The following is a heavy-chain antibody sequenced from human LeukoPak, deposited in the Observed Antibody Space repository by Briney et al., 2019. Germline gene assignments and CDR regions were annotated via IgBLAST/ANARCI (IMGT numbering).Heavy chain of an antibody. CDR2: IYHSGST. Sequence: SETLSLTCAVSGGSISSSNWWSWVRQPPGKGLEWIGEIYHSGSTNYNPSLKSRVTISVDKSKNQFSLKLSSVTAADTAVYYCARTFIVVVPAAMSYYYYYYMDVWGKGTTVTVSS. CDR3: ARTFIVVVPAAMSYYYYYYMDV. V-gene: IGHV4-4*02. CDR1: GGSISSSNW. D-gene: IGHD2-2*01. J-gene: IGHJ6*03.